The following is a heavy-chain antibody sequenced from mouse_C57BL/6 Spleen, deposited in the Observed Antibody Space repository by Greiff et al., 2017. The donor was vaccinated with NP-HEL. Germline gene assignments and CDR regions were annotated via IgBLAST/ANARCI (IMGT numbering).Heavy chain of an antibody. CDR3: AIEATDAMDY. CDR2: IDPSDSET. V-gene: IGHV1-52*01. CDR1: GYTFTSYW. Sequence: QVQLQQPGAELVRPGSSVKLSCKASGYTFTSYWMHWVKQRPIQGLEWIGNIDPSDSETNYNQKFKDKATLTVDKSSSTAYMQLSSLTSEDSAVYYGAIEATDAMDYWGQGTSVTVSS. D-gene: IGHD3-2*02. J-gene: IGHJ4*01.